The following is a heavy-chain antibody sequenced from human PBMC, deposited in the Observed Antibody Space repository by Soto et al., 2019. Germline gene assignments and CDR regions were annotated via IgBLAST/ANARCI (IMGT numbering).Heavy chain of an antibody. CDR2: IYPGDSDT. CDR3: ARHYYGSGSYYYHYGMDV. CDR1: GYSFTSYW. Sequence: PGESLKISCKVSGYSFTSYWIGWVRQMPGKGLEWMGIIYPGDSDTRYSPSFQGQVTISADKSISTAYLQWSSLKASDTAMYYWARHYYGSGSYYYHYGMDVWGQGTTVTVSS. J-gene: IGHJ6*02. V-gene: IGHV5-51*01. D-gene: IGHD3-10*01.